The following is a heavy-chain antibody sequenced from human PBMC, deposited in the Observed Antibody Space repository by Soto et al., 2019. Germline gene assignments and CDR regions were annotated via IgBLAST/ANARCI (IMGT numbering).Heavy chain of an antibody. D-gene: IGHD3-10*01. Sequence: QVQLQQWSAGLLKPSETLSLTCAVYGGSFSGYYWSWIRQPPGKGLEWIGEINHSGSTNYNPSLESRVTISVDTSKNQFSLKLSSVTAADTAVYYCARESKTYYYGSGKTNWFDPWGQGTLVTVSS. J-gene: IGHJ5*02. CDR2: INHSGST. CDR1: GGSFSGYY. CDR3: ARESKTYYYGSGKTNWFDP. V-gene: IGHV4-34*01.